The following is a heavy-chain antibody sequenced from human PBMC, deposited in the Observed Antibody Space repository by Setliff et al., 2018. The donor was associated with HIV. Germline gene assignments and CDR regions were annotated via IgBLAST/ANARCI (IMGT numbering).Heavy chain of an antibody. CDR2: FRGDDRTT. J-gene: IGHJ4*02. V-gene: IGHV3-74*01. Sequence: RSLRLSCAASGFTFSGYAMSWVRQAPGKGLVWVSRFRGDDRTTNYADSVKGRFTFSSDNAKNTVYLQMDALRAEDTAVYYCARALYGSDSLLDSWGQ. CDR3: ARALYGSDSLLDS. CDR1: GFTFSGYA. D-gene: IGHD1-26*01.